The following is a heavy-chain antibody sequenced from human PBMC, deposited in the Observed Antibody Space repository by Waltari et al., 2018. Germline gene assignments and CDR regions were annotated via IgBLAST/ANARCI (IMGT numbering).Heavy chain of an antibody. J-gene: IGHJ6*03. CDR3: ASDGTAAASFLWYYYMDV. CDR2: YVVGSGAT. V-gene: IGHV1-58*01. Sequence: QMQLVQSGPEVKKPGTSVKVSCKASGFTFSSSAVQWVRQARGQRLEWIGWYVVGSGATNYEQDIQERGTIPREMATNTAYMEVRSLRSEDTAVYDCASDGTAAASFLWYYYMDVWGKGTTVTVSS. D-gene: IGHD6-13*01. CDR1: GFTFSSSA.